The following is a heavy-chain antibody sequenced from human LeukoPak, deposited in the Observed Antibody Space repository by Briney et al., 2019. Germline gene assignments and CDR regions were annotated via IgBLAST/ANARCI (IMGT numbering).Heavy chain of an antibody. CDR3: ARDNTWYFDL. CDR1: GYTFSSYA. V-gene: IGHV1-18*01. Sequence: GSVKVSCTASGYTFSSYAISWVRQAPGQGLEWMGWISPYNGNTNSAQRFQGRVTMTTDTSTSAAYMELRSLRSDDTAVYYCARDNTWYFDLWGRGTLVTVSS. D-gene: IGHD2/OR15-2a*01. CDR2: ISPYNGNT. J-gene: IGHJ2*01.